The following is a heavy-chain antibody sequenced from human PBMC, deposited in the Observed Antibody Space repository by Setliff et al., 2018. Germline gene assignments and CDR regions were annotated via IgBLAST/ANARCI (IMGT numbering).Heavy chain of an antibody. J-gene: IGHJ6*02. Sequence: LSCAASGFRFSDLYMSWIRQVPGKGLEWLSKISGAGTTVYYADSVRGRFTISRDSAKNSLHLQMTSLSAEDTAVYYCARRLPYFGMDVWGQGTTVTVSS. CDR1: GFRFSDLY. D-gene: IGHD2-15*01. V-gene: IGHV3-11*04. CDR3: ARRLPYFGMDV. CDR2: ISGAGTTV.